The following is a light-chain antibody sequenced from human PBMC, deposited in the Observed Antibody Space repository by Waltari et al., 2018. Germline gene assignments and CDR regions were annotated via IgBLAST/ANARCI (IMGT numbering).Light chain of an antibody. V-gene: IGKV3-20*01. CDR3: QQYDISPLT. Sequence: CRTSQTIRTTNLAWYQQKPGQAPTLLIYGTFSRATGIPDRFTGSGSGTDFSLTISSLEAEDFATYYCQQYDISPLTFGGGTKVEIK. CDR2: GTF. CDR1: QTIRTTN. J-gene: IGKJ4*01.